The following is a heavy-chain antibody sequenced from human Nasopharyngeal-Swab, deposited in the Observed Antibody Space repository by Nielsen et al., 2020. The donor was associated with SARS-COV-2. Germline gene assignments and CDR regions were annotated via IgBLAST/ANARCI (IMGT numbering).Heavy chain of an antibody. D-gene: IGHD5-24*01. CDR3: ARGWRDGYSHYYYYGMDV. V-gene: IGHV3-13*04. Sequence: GGSLRLTCAASGFTFSSYDMHGVPQAKGKGLEWVSAIGTAGDTYYPGSVKGRFTISRENAKNSLYLQMNSLRAGDTAVYYCARGWRDGYSHYYYYGMDVWGQGTTVTVSS. CDR1: GFTFSSYD. CDR2: IGTAGDT. J-gene: IGHJ6*02.